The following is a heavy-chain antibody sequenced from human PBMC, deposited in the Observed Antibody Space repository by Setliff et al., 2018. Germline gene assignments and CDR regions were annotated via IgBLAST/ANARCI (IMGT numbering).Heavy chain of an antibody. J-gene: IGHJ4*02. Sequence: SVKVSCKASGYTFTDFGINWVRQAPGQGLEWMGRIFPKFGTANYAQKFQDRVAITADESTSTGYMEINGLTSEDTAVYYCARINFYVSSGYYYAPDYWGQGTLVTVSS. V-gene: IGHV1-69*13. CDR1: GYTFTDFG. CDR3: ARINFYVSSGYYYAPDY. D-gene: IGHD3-22*01. CDR2: IFPKFGTA.